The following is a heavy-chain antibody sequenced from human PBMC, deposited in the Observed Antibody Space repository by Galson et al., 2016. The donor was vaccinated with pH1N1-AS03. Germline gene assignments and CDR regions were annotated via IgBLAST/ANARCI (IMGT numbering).Heavy chain of an antibody. J-gene: IGHJ4*02. CDR2: IYGGGDT. CDR3: AREPWGSTQGKY. D-gene: IGHD7-27*01. V-gene: IGHV3-53*01. CDR1: GFTINNNY. Sequence: SLRLSCAASGFTINNNYMSWVRQAPGKGLEWVSVIYGGGDTFYADSVKGRFTISLDNSKNTVYLQMNSLRVEDTAVYYCAREPWGSTQGKYWGQGTLVTVSS.